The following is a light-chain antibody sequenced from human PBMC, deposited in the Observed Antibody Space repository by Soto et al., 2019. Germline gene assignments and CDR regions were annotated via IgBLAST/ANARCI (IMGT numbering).Light chain of an antibody. CDR2: EVS. J-gene: IGLJ1*01. V-gene: IGLV2-14*01. Sequence: QSALTQPASVSGSPGESITISCTGSSGDVGGHNHVSWYQQHPGKAPRLIIYEVSDRPSGVSDRFSGSKSGNTASLTISGLQAEDEADYYCTSYRVSGVFGTGTKLTVL. CDR3: TSYRVSGV. CDR1: SGDVGGHNH.